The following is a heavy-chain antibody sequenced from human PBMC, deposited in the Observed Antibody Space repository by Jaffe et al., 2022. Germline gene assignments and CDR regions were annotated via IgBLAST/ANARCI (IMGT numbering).Heavy chain of an antibody. Sequence: EVQLVESGGGLVQPGGSLRLSCAASGFTFSSYAMHWVRQAPGKGLEYVSAISSNGGSTYYANSVKGRFTISRDNSKNTLYLQMGSLRAEDMAVYYCARGEWELLPEFDYWGQGTLVTVSS. V-gene: IGHV3-64*01. CDR1: GFTFSSYA. J-gene: IGHJ4*02. D-gene: IGHD1-26*01. CDR3: ARGEWELLPEFDY. CDR2: ISSNGGST.